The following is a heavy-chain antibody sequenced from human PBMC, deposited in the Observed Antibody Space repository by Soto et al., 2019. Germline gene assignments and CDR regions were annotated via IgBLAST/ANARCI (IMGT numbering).Heavy chain of an antibody. Sequence: SETLSPTCTVSGGSISSYYWSWIRQPPGKGLEWIGYIYYSGSTNYNPSLKSRVTISVDTSKNQFSLKLSSVTAADTAVYYCARGYSSGWYLDWFDPWGQGTLVTVSS. V-gene: IGHV4-59*01. CDR1: GGSISSYY. CDR3: ARGYSSGWYLDWFDP. CDR2: IYYSGST. J-gene: IGHJ5*02. D-gene: IGHD6-19*01.